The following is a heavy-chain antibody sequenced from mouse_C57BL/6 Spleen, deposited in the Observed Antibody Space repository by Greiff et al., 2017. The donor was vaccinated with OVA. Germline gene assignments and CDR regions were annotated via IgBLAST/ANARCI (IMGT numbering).Heavy chain of an antibody. J-gene: IGHJ3*01. CDR1: DYAFSSSW. CDR2: IYPGDGDT. Sequence: VQLQQSGPELVKPGASVKISCKASDYAFSSSWMNWVKQRPGKGLEWIGRIYPGDGDTNYNGKFKGKATLTADKSSSTAYMQLSSLTSEDSAVYFCARRDGSSYSFAYGGQGTLVTVSA. V-gene: IGHV1-82*01. D-gene: IGHD1-1*01. CDR3: ARRDGSSYSFAY.